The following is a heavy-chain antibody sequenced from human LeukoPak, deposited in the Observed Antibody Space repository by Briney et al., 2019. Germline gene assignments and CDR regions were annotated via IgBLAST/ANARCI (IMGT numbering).Heavy chain of an antibody. J-gene: IGHJ5*02. CDR1: GYTFTSNY. CDR3: AREYCSGGSCYSLSRWFDP. D-gene: IGHD2-15*01. Sequence: ASVKVSCKAFGYTFTSNYMHWVRQAPGQGPEWMGVISPSGGSTTYAQKFQGRVTLTRDMSTSTDYLELSGLRSEDTAVYYCAREYCSGGSCYSLSRWFDPWGQGTLVTVSS. CDR2: ISPSGGST. V-gene: IGHV1-46*01.